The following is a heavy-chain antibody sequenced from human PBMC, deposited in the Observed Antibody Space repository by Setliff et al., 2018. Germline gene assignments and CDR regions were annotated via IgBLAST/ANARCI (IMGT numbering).Heavy chain of an antibody. CDR3: ARGRGEMDS. Sequence: SETLSLTCAVYGGSFSGYYWSWIRQPPGKGLEWIGYIYYSGSTDSNPSLKSRVAISIDTSKNEFSLNLRSVTAADTAVYYCARGRGEMDSWGQGTLVTVSS. J-gene: IGHJ4*02. V-gene: IGHV4-59*01. CDR1: GGSFSGYY. D-gene: IGHD3-10*01. CDR2: IYYSGST.